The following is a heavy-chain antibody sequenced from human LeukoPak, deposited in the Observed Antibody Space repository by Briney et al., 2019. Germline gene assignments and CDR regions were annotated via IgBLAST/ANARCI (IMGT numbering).Heavy chain of an antibody. J-gene: IGHJ5*02. D-gene: IGHD2-2*01. CDR2: MNPNSGNT. Sequence: EASVKVSCKASGYTFTSYDINWVRQATGQGLEWMGWMNPNSGNTGYAQKFQGRVTITRNTSISTAYMELSSLRSEDTAVYYCARVIVVVPAARVWFDPWGQGTLVTVSS. CDR1: GYTFTSYD. V-gene: IGHV1-8*03. CDR3: ARVIVVVPAARVWFDP.